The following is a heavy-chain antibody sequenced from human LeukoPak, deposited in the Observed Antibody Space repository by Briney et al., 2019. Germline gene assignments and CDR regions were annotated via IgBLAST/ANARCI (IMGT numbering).Heavy chain of an antibody. D-gene: IGHD6-25*01. CDR3: GRELAATVDY. Sequence: GSLRLSCAASGFTFTDYYMSWIRQAPGKGLECVSAIDRGVGSTYYADSVKGRFTISRDNAKNTLYLQMNSLGAEDTAVYYCGRELAATVDYWGQGSLVIVSS. V-gene: IGHV3-11*01. CDR2: IDRGVGST. J-gene: IGHJ4*02. CDR1: GFTFTDYY.